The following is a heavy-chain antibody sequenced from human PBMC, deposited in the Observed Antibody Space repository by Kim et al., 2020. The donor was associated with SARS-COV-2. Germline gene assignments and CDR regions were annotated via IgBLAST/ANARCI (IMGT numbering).Heavy chain of an antibody. D-gene: IGHD3-10*01. CDR1: GYTFTSYA. V-gene: IGHV1-3*01. Sequence: ASVKVSCKASGYTFTSYAMHWVRQAPGQRLEWMGWINAGNGNTKYSQKFQGRVTITRDTSASTAYMELSSLRSEDTAVYYCARDPRGSWAFDIWGQGTMVTVSS. CDR2: INAGNGNT. J-gene: IGHJ3*02. CDR3: ARDPRGSWAFDI.